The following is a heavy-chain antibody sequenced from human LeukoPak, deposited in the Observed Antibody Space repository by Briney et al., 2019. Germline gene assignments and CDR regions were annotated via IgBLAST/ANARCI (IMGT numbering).Heavy chain of an antibody. Sequence: SQTLSLTCTVSGGSISSGDYYWSWIRQPPGKGLEWIGYIYYSGSTHYNPSPKSRVTISVDTSKNQFSLKLSSVTAADTAVYYCARDRFGSSSYLRWGQGTLVTVSS. CDR1: GGSISSGDYY. D-gene: IGHD6-6*01. CDR2: IYYSGST. V-gene: IGHV4-30-4*08. J-gene: IGHJ4*02. CDR3: ARDRFGSSSYLR.